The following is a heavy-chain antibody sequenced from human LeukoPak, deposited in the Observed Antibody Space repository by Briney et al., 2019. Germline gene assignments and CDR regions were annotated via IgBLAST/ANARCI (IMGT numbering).Heavy chain of an antibody. CDR1: GFTVSSNY. Sequence: GGSLRLSCAASGFTVSSNYMSWVRQAPGKGLEWVSYISSSSTIYYADSVKGRFTISRDNAKNSLYLQMNSLRAEDTAVYYCARDHIGGSYYDYWGQGTLVTVSS. CDR3: ARDHIGGSYYDY. CDR2: ISSSSTI. D-gene: IGHD1-26*01. J-gene: IGHJ4*02. V-gene: IGHV3-69-1*01.